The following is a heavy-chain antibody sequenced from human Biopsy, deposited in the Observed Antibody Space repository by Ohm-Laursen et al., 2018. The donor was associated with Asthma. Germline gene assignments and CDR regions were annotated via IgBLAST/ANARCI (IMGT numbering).Heavy chain of an antibody. V-gene: IGHV1-2*06. D-gene: IGHD6-13*01. Sequence: SVKVSCNASGCPFIGYHIHWMRQAPGQGLEWMGRINPNSGATNYAQKFQGRVTMTRDTSISTAYMEVSRLRSDDAAVYYCARGQKSAGDRWFDPWGQGTLVTVSS. J-gene: IGHJ5*02. CDR1: GCPFIGYH. CDR3: ARGQKSAGDRWFDP. CDR2: INPNSGAT.